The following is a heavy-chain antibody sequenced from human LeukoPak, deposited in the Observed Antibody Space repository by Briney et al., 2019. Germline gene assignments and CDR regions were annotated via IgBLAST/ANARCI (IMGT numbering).Heavy chain of an antibody. D-gene: IGHD2-15*01. J-gene: IGHJ4*02. CDR1: GGSFSGYY. CDR2: INHSGNT. Sequence: SETLSLTCAVYGGSFSGYYWSWIRQPPGKGLEWIGEINHSGNTDYNPSPKSRVTISVDTSKNQFSLKLSSVTAADTAVYYCARRRRVAATNYFDYWGQGTLVTVSS. CDR3: ARRRRVAATNYFDY. V-gene: IGHV4-34*01.